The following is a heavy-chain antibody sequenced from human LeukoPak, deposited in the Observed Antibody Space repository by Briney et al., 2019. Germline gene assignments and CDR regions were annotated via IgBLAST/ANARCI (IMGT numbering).Heavy chain of an antibody. J-gene: IGHJ4*02. CDR3: AKAGFVGTNDFDY. V-gene: IGHV3-33*06. CDR1: GLTFSSYG. D-gene: IGHD1-26*01. CDR2: IWYDGSSK. Sequence: GGSLRLSCAASGLTFSSYGMHWVRQAPGKGLEWVAVIWYDGSSKYYADSVKGRFTISRDNSKNTLCLQMNSLRAEDTAMYYCAKAGFVGTNDFDYWGQGTLVTVSS.